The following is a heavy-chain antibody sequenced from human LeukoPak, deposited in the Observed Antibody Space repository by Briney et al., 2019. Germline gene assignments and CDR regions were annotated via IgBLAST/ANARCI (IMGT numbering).Heavy chain of an antibody. CDR1: GFSFSSYG. J-gene: IGHJ6*03. D-gene: IGHD5-18*01. CDR2: IRYDANTE. CDR3: AKYSYGWNMDV. V-gene: IGHV3-30*02. Sequence: GGSLRLSCAGSGFSFSSYGMHWVRQAPGKGLEWLAFIRYDANTEYYADSVQGRFTISRDNSKNTLYLQMNSLRAEDTAVYYCAKYSYGWNMDVWGKGTTVTISS.